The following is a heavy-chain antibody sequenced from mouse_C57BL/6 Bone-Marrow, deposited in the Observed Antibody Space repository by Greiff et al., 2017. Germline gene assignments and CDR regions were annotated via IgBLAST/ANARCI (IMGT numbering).Heavy chain of an antibody. CDR2: ISYDGSN. V-gene: IGHV3-6*01. Sequence: DVQLQESGPGLVKPSQSLSLTCSVTGYSITSGYYWNWIRQFPGNKLEWMGYISYDGSNNYNPSLKNRISITRDTSKNQFFLKLNSVTTEDTATYYCASMLRAYWGQGTLVTVSA. CDR1: GYSITSGYY. CDR3: ASMLRAY. D-gene: IGHD1-1*01. J-gene: IGHJ3*01.